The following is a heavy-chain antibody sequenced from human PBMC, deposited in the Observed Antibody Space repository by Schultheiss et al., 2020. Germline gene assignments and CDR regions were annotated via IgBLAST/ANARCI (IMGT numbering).Heavy chain of an antibody. V-gene: IGHV1-46*01. CDR2: INPSGGST. Sequence: GESLKISCKASGYTFTSYYMHWVRQAPGQGLEWMGIINPSGGSTSYAQKFQGRVTMTRDTSTSTVYMELSSLRSEDTAVYYCARVVRGVRGVTPVVDGMDVWGQGTTVTVSS. CDR1: GYTFTSYY. J-gene: IGHJ6*02. D-gene: IGHD3-10*01. CDR3: ARVVRGVRGVTPVVDGMDV.